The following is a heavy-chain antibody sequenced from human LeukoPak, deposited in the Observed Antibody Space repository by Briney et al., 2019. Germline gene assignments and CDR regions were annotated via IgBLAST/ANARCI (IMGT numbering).Heavy chain of an antibody. D-gene: IGHD3-16*01. CDR2: ISDSGANT. CDR3: AKGGSSFYYSFEF. Sequence: GGSLRLSCAASGFSFSTYAMSWVRQAPGKGLEWVSGISDSGANTYYADSVRGRFTISRDNSKNTLYLQMNNLRAEDTAVYYWAKGGSSFYYSFEFWGQGTLVTVSS. V-gene: IGHV3-23*01. CDR1: GFSFSTYA. J-gene: IGHJ4*02.